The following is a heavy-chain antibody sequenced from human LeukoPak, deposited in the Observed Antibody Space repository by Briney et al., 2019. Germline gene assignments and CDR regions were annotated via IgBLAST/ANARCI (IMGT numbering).Heavy chain of an antibody. CDR2: MYTSGST. D-gene: IGHD3-3*01. V-gene: IGHV4-4*07. Sequence: SESLSLTCTVSGASISSYSWSWVRQPAGKGLEWVGLMYTSGSTNYNPSLESRVTMSRDTSKNQLSLRLSSVTAADKAVYYCARTSDDFWSGWFDPWGQGTLVTVSS. J-gene: IGHJ5*02. CDR3: ARTSDDFWSGWFDP. CDR1: GASISSYS.